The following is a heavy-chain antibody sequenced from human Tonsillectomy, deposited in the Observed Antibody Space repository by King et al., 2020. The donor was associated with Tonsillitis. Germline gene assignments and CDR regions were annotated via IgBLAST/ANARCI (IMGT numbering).Heavy chain of an antibody. CDR2: ISWDSGTT. CDR1: GFTFDDYA. V-gene: IGHV3-9*01. J-gene: IGHJ3*02. CDR3: AKDLDDYGGNSGGFDI. Sequence: VQLQESGGGLVQPGRSRRLSCAASGFTFDDYAMHWVRQAPGKGLAGVSGISWDSGTTGYEDSVKGRITIARDNAKNCLYLQMNSLRAEDTSLYYCAKDLDDYGGNSGGFDIWGQGTMVTVSS. D-gene: IGHD4-23*01.